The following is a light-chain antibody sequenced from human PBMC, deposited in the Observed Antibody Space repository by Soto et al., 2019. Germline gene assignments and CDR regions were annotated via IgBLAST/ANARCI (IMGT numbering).Light chain of an antibody. J-gene: IGLJ3*02. CDR1: SSDVGAYNY. CDR3: TSYAGSNIWV. V-gene: IGLV2-8*01. Sequence: QSALTQPPSASGSPGQSVTISCTGTSSDVGAYNYLSWYQQYPGKAPKLMIYEVSKRPSGVPDRFSGSKSGKTASLTVSGLQPEDEADYYCTSYAGSNIWVFGGGTKLTVL. CDR2: EVS.